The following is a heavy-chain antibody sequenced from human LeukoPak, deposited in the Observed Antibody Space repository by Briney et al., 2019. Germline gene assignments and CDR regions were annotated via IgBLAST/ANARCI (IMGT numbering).Heavy chain of an antibody. J-gene: IGHJ4*02. CDR1: GFTFSSYT. CDR3: ARGRGYRDYDRPLDY. D-gene: IGHD5-12*01. CDR2: ISGSSSSI. V-gene: IGHV3-48*01. Sequence: PGGSLRLSCAASGFTFSSYTMNWVRQTPGKGLEWVSYISGSSSSIYYADSVKGRFTTSRDNSKNTLYVQMNSLRAEDTAIYYCARGRGYRDYDRPLDYWGQGTLVTVSS.